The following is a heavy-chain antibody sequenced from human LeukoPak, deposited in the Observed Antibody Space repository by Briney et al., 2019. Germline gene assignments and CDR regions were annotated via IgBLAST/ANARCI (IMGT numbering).Heavy chain of an antibody. J-gene: IGHJ3*01. D-gene: IGHD4/OR15-4a*01. Sequence: PGGSLRLSCAASGFTVSSNYMSWVRQAPGKGLEWVSLIYSGGSTYYADSVKGRFTISRDNSKNTVYLQMNSLRAEDTAVYYCARENGANRRAFDLWGQGTRVTVSS. CDR1: GFTVSSNY. CDR2: IYSGGST. CDR3: ARENGANRRAFDL. V-gene: IGHV3-53*01.